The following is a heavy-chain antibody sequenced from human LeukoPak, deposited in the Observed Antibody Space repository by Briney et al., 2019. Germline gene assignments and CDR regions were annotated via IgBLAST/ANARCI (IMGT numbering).Heavy chain of an antibody. CDR2: ISGSGGRT. CDR3: AIGPPYGGYSD. CDR1: GFIFTTYA. Sequence: GSLRLSCAASGFIFTTYAMNWVRQAPGKGPEWVSSISGSGGRTFYADSLKGRFTISRDNSKNTPYLQMNSLRPEDTAVYYCAIGPPYGGYSDWGQGTLVTVSS. J-gene: IGHJ4*02. V-gene: IGHV3-23*01. D-gene: IGHD5-12*01.